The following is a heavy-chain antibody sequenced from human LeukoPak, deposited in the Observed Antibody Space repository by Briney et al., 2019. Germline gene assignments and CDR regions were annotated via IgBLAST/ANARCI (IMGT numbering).Heavy chain of an antibody. D-gene: IGHD5-24*01. CDR1: GGSIRSGDHH. Sequence: SETLSLTCSVSGGSIRSGDHHWAWVRQPPGKGLEFIGSLDESGRPYYNRPLKSRVSISGDTSGKQFSLNLTSVTAADTAVYYCARGNGYNPSRLVYWGQGTLVTVSS. CDR3: ARGNGYNPSRLVY. J-gene: IGHJ4*02. CDR2: LDESGRP. V-gene: IGHV4-39*07.